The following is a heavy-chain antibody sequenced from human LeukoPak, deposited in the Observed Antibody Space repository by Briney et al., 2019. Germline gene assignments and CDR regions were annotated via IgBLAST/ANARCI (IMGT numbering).Heavy chain of an antibody. Sequence: GRSLRLSCAASGFTFRSYALHWVRQAPGKGLEWVSIISYDGNNQYYADSVRGRFTISRDNSQNTVSLQMNSLRAEDTAVYYCARGSGYSYNNYFDYWGQGSLVTVSS. CDR2: ISYDGNNQ. V-gene: IGHV3-30*04. CDR3: ARGSGYSYNNYFDY. CDR1: GFTFRSYA. D-gene: IGHD5-24*01. J-gene: IGHJ4*02.